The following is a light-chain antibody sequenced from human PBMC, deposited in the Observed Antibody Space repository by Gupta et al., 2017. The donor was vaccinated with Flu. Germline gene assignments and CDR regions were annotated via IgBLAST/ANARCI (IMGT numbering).Light chain of an antibody. CDR3: QQRVTTPYT. J-gene: IGKJ2*01. CDR1: VSMATY. V-gene: IGKV1-39*01. CDR2: FAS. Sequence: PSSLSASVGDRVTISCRASVSMATYVNWYQQKPGKAPNLLIYFASSLHSGVSSRFSGSGSGTDFTLTITELQPGDVATYYCQQRVTTPYTFGQGTKVEIK.